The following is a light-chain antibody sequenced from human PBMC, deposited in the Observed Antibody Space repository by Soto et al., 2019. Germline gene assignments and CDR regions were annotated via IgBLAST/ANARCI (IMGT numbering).Light chain of an antibody. V-gene: IGKV3-20*01. CDR1: QCFXNNY. J-gene: IGKJ1*01. CDR2: GSS. Sequence: IVLTQCPGTLSLSPGERATLSCRASQCFXNNYLAGYQQNPGQAPSLRXDGSSTRATGSPDRLSGSGSGTDFTLPISRMEPEDVAVYYCQQYGRAKWTVGQGTKVDIK. CDR3: QQYGRAKWT.